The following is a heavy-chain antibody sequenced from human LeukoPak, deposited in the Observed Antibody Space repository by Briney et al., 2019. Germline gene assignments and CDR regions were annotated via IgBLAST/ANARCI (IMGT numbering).Heavy chain of an antibody. CDR3: SEGYFEPFAH. Sequence: SETLSLTCVVSGASVSTSHWNWIRQVPGKGLEWIGCLSYTGKTDYSPSLTGRVTISLGTSENQVSLKLRSVSAADTGVYYCSEGYFEPFAHWGQGARVTVSS. V-gene: IGHV4-59*02. J-gene: IGHJ4*02. CDR2: LSYTGKT. D-gene: IGHD2/OR15-2a*01. CDR1: GASVSTSH.